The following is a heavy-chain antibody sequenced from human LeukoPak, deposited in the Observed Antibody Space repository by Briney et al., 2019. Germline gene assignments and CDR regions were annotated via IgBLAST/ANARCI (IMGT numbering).Heavy chain of an antibody. D-gene: IGHD5-24*01. Sequence: SETLSLTCTVSGGSIRSYYWNWIRQPPGKRLEWIGYIYYSGSTSYNPSLKGRVTISVDTSKNQFSLKLISVTAADTAVYYCARVEVVNGYNYPFDYWGQGTLVTVSS. CDR3: ARVEVVNGYNYPFDY. CDR2: IYYSGST. CDR1: GGSIRSYY. J-gene: IGHJ4*02. V-gene: IGHV4-59*01.